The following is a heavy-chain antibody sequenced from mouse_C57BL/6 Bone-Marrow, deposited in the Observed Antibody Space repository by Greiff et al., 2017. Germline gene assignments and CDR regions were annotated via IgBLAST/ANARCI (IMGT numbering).Heavy chain of an antibody. Sequence: VQLQQPGAELVMPGASVKLSCKASGYTFTSYWMHWVKQRPGQGLEWIGEIDPSDSYTNYNQKFKGKSTLTVDKSSSTAYMQRSSLTSEDSAVYYCAKGDYDGSWFAYWGQGTLVTVSA. CDR2: IDPSDSYT. CDR3: AKGDYDGSWFAY. D-gene: IGHD2-4*01. V-gene: IGHV1-69*01. CDR1: GYTFTSYW. J-gene: IGHJ3*01.